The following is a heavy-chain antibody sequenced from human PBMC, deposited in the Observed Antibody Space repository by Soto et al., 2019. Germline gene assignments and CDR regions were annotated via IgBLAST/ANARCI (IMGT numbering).Heavy chain of an antibody. CDR1: GFTFESYA. CDR3: VKDIHEQWLVSHFEY. CDR2: ISWNSGSI. V-gene: IGHV3-9*01. D-gene: IGHD6-19*01. Sequence: EVQLVESGGGSVQPGRSLRLSCVASGFTFESYAMHWVRQVPGKGLDWVSGISWNSGSIGYEDSVKGRFTISRDNAQKSLYLKMNSLRVEDTAFYYCVKDIHEQWLVSHFEYWGQGALVTVSS. J-gene: IGHJ4*02.